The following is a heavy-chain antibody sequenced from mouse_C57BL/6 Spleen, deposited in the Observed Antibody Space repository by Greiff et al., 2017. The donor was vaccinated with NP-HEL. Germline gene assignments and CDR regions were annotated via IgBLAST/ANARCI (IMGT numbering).Heavy chain of an antibody. Sequence: QVHVKQPGTELVKPGASVKLSCKASGYTFTSYWMHWVKQRPGQGLEWIGNINPSNGGTNYNEKFKSKATLTVDKSSSTAYMQLSSLTSEDSAVYYCAREGGNYVKYFDYWGQGTTLTVSS. CDR2: INPSNGGT. V-gene: IGHV1-53*01. CDR3: AREGGNYVKYFDY. J-gene: IGHJ2*01. CDR1: GYTFTSYW. D-gene: IGHD2-1*01.